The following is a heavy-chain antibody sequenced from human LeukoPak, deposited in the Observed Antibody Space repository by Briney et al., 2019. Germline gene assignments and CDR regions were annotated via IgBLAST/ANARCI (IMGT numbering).Heavy chain of an antibody. CDR1: GYTFTSYG. CDR2: ISAYNGNT. Sequence: ASVKVSCKASGYTFTSYGISWVRQAPGQGLEWVGWISAYNGNTNYAQKLQGRVTMTTDTSTSTAYMELRSLRSDDTAVYYCASTSRSSRWSSLFGYWGQGTLVTVSS. V-gene: IGHV1-18*01. D-gene: IGHD6-13*01. J-gene: IGHJ4*02. CDR3: ASTSRSSRWSSLFGY.